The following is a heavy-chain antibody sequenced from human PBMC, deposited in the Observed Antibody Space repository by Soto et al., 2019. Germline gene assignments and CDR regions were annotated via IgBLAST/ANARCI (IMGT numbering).Heavy chain of an antibody. CDR3: ARVLWVPYYGSGSYYDY. CDR1: GFTFSSYW. Sequence: PGGSLRLSCAASGFTFSSYWMHWVRQAPGKGLVWVSRINSDGSSTSYADSVKGRFTISRDNAKNTLYLQMNSLRAEDTAVYYCARVLWVPYYGSGSYYDYWGQGTLVTVSS. V-gene: IGHV3-74*01. D-gene: IGHD3-10*01. J-gene: IGHJ4*02. CDR2: INSDGSST.